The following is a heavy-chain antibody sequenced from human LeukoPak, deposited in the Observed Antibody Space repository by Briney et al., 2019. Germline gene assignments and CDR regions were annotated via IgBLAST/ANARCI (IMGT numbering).Heavy chain of an antibody. CDR3: TRGSEYRPRYRYFDL. V-gene: IGHV3-30*03. Sequence: GGSLRLSCAASGFTFSSYGMHWVRQAPGKGLEWVAVISYDGSNKYYADSVKGRFTISRDNAENSLYLEMNNLRGEDTAVYYCTRGSEYRPRYRYFDLWGRGTLVTVSS. CDR2: ISYDGSNK. D-gene: IGHD4-11*01. J-gene: IGHJ2*01. CDR1: GFTFSSYG.